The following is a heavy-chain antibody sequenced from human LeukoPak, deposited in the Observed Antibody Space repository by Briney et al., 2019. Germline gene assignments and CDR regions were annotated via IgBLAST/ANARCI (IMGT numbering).Heavy chain of an antibody. CDR3: ARPADYDFWSGYYPN. CDR1: GYSFTSYW. J-gene: IGHJ4*02. Sequence: GESLKISCKGSGYSFTSYWIGWVRQMPGKGLEWMGIIYPGDSDTRYSPSFQGQATISADKSISTAYLQWSSLKASDTAMYYCARPADYDFWSGYYPNWGQGTLVTVSS. V-gene: IGHV5-51*01. D-gene: IGHD3-3*01. CDR2: IYPGDSDT.